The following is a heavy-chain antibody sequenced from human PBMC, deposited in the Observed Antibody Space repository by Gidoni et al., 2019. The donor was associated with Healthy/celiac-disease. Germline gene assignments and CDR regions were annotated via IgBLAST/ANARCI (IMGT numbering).Heavy chain of an antibody. V-gene: IGHV4-39*01. J-gene: IGHJ6*02. Sequence: QLQLQESGPGLVKPSETPSLTCAVAGGSISSSSYYWGWIRQPPGKGLEWIGSIYYSGSTYYTPSLKSRVTISVDTSKNQFSLKLSSVTAADTAAYYCARGYDFWSGYSGYGMDVWGQGTTVTVS. CDR1: GGSISSSSYY. CDR2: IYYSGST. CDR3: ARGYDFWSGYSGYGMDV. D-gene: IGHD3-3*01.